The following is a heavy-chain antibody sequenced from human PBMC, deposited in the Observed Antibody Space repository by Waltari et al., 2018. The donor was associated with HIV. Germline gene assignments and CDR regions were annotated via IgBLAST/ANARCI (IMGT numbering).Heavy chain of an antibody. D-gene: IGHD4-17*01. CDR1: GGSFSGYY. Sequence: QVQLQQWGAGLLKPSETLSLTCAVYGGSFSGYYWSWIRQPPGKGLEWIGEINHSGSTNCNPSLKGRVTISVDTSKNQFSLKLSSVTAADTAVYYCAAVNLGATVTTKGGMDVWGQGTTVTVSS. J-gene: IGHJ6*02. CDR3: AAVNLGATVTTKGGMDV. V-gene: IGHV4-34*01. CDR2: INHSGST.